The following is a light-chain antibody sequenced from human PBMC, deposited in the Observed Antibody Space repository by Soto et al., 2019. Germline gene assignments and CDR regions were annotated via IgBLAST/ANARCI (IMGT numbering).Light chain of an antibody. J-gene: IGKJ2*01. Sequence: EIVLTQSPCTLSVSPGERATLSCRASQSVSSSYLAWYQQKPGQAPRPLIYGASSRATGIPDRFSGSGSGTDFTLTISRLEPEDFAVYYCLQYGSSPYTFGQGTKLEIK. CDR3: LQYGSSPYT. CDR1: QSVSSSY. V-gene: IGKV3-20*01. CDR2: GAS.